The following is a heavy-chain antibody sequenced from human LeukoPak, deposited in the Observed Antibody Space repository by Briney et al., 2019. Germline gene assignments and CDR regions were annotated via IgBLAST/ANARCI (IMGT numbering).Heavy chain of an antibody. CDR1: GYTFTGYY. V-gene: IGHV1-2*02. Sequence: ASVKVSCKASGYTFTGYYMHWVRQAPGQGLELMGWINPNSGGTNYAQKFQGRVTMTRDTSISTAYMELSRLRSVDTAVYYCARELSITGTTSWFDPWGQGTLVTVSS. CDR3: ARELSITGTTSWFDP. CDR2: INPNSGGT. D-gene: IGHD1-7*01. J-gene: IGHJ5*02.